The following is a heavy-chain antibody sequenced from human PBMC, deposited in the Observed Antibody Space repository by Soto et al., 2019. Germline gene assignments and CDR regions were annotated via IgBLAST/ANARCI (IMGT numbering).Heavy chain of an antibody. CDR1: GFTFSSYG. V-gene: IGHV3-30*03. CDR2: ISYDGSNK. CDR3: ARMTLSGPLGY. D-gene: IGHD3-16*01. J-gene: IGHJ4*02. Sequence: QVQLVESGGGVVQPGGTLRLSRAASGFTFSSYGMQWVRQAPGQGLEWVAVISYDGSNKNYADSVKGRFTISRDNSKNALQLQTNGLRAEYTAAYSSARMTLSGPLGYGGQGPLVTVAS.